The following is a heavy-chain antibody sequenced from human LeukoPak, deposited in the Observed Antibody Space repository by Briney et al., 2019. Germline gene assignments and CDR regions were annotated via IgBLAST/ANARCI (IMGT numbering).Heavy chain of an antibody. Sequence: SETLSLTCTVSGGSISSGDYYWSWIRQPPGKGLEWIGYIYYSGSTYYNPSLKSRVTISVDTSKNQFSLKLSSVTAADTAVYYCARANWGSDFDYWGQGTLVTVSS. CDR1: GGSISSGDYY. D-gene: IGHD7-27*01. V-gene: IGHV4-30-4*01. CDR3: ARANWGSDFDY. J-gene: IGHJ4*02. CDR2: IYYSGST.